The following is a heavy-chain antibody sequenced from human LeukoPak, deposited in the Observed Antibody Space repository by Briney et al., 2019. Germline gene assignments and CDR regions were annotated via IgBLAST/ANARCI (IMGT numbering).Heavy chain of an antibody. D-gene: IGHD3-10*01. Sequence: GGSLRLSCAASGFTFSSYAMSWVRQAPGKGLEWVSAISGSGGSTYYADSVKGRFTISRDNSKNTLYLQMNSLRAEDTAVYYCAKDRTAWELLSFRSYYYYYGMDVWGQGTTVTVSS. J-gene: IGHJ6*02. V-gene: IGHV3-23*01. CDR1: GFTFSSYA. CDR2: ISGSGGST. CDR3: AKDRTAWELLSFRSYYYYYGMDV.